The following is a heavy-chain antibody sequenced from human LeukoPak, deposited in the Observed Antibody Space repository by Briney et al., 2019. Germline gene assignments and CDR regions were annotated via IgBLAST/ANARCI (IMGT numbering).Heavy chain of an antibody. J-gene: IGHJ6*03. CDR2: IYYSGST. V-gene: IGHV4-30-4*08. CDR3: AREALEYSTYYYYYYYMDV. D-gene: IGHD6-6*01. CDR1: GGSISSGDYY. Sequence: SQTLSLTCTVSGGSISSGDYYWSWIRQPPGKGLEWIGYIYYSGSTYYNPSLKSRVTISVDTPKNQFSLKLSSGTAADTAVYYCAREALEYSTYYYYYYYMDVWGKGTTVTVSS.